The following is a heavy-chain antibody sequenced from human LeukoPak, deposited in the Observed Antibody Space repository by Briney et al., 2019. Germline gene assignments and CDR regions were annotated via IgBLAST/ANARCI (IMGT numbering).Heavy chain of an antibody. CDR3: ARGELSSGVTAIHDAFDI. CDR2: IGTAGDT. Sequence: SGGSLRLSCAASGFTFSSYDMHWVRHATGKGLEWVSAIGTAGDTYYPGSVKGRFTISRENAKNSLYLQMNSLRAGDTAVYYCARGELSSGVTAIHDAFDIWGQGTMVTVSS. J-gene: IGHJ3*02. V-gene: IGHV3-13*04. D-gene: IGHD2-21*02. CDR1: GFTFSSYD.